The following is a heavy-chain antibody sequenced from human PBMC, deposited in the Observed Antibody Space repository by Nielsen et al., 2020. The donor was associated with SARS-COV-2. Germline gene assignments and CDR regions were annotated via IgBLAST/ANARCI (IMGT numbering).Heavy chain of an antibody. D-gene: IGHD6-13*01. Sequence: GESLKISCAASGFTFSSYAMSWVRQAPGKGLEWVSAISGSGGGTYYADSVKGRFTISRDNSKNTLYLQMNSLRAEDTAVYYCAKDGIAAAGYCDYWGQGTLVTVSS. CDR1: GFTFSSYA. J-gene: IGHJ4*02. CDR2: ISGSGGGT. V-gene: IGHV3-23*01. CDR3: AKDGIAAAGYCDY.